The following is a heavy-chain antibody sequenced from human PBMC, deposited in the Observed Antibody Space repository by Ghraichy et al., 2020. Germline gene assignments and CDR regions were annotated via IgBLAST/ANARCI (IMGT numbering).Heavy chain of an antibody. V-gene: IGHV3-33*01. CDR3: ASSLVVPAAISYYYYGMDV. Sequence: GGSLRLSCAASGFTFSNYGMHWVRQAPGKGLEWVAVKWYGGRNTYYADSVKGRFTISRDNSKNTLYLQMNSLRAEDTAVYYCASSLVVPAAISYYYYGMDVWGQGTTVTVSS. CDR2: KWYGGRNT. CDR1: GFTFSNYG. J-gene: IGHJ6*02. D-gene: IGHD2-2*01.